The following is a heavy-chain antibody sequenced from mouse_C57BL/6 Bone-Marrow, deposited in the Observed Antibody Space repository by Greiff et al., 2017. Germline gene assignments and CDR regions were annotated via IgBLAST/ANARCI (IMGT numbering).Heavy chain of an antibody. J-gene: IGHJ3*01. D-gene: IGHD3-2*02. CDR3: ARQLRLRGAPSGFAY. CDR1: GYTFTSYW. CDR2: IDPNSGGT. V-gene: IGHV1-72*01. Sequence: VQLQQPGAELVKPGASVKLSCKASGYTFTSYWMHWVKQRPGRGLEWIGRIDPNSGGTKYNEKFKSKATLTVAKPASTAYMQLSSLTSEDSAVYYCARQLRLRGAPSGFAYWGQGTLVTVSA.